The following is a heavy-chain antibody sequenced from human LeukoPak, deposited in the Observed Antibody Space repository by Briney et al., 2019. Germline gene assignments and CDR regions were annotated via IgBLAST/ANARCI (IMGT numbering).Heavy chain of an antibody. CDR2: IYYSGST. D-gene: IGHD2-21*01. Sequence: SETLSLTCTVSGGSIGSYYWSWIRQPPGKGLEWIGYIYYSGSTYYNPSLKSRVTISVDTSKNQFSLKLSSVTAADTAVYYCARARGASRLFWGQGTLVTVSS. CDR1: GGSIGSYY. J-gene: IGHJ4*02. CDR3: ARARGASRLF. V-gene: IGHV4-30-4*01.